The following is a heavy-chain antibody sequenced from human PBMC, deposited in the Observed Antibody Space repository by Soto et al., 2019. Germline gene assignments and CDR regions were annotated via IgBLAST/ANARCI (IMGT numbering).Heavy chain of an antibody. CDR1: GDSISGFH. V-gene: IGHV4-59*01. D-gene: IGHD5-12*01. CDR2: IYSSGST. Sequence: QVQLQESGPRLVKPSETLSLTCTVSGDSISGFHLHWIRQPPGKGLQWIGYIYSSGSTMYNPSLKSRVPMSVDTSQNQFSLKLNSVTAADTAVYYCARDLGGYYWFDPWGQGTLVTVSS. CDR3: ARDLGGYYWFDP. J-gene: IGHJ5*02.